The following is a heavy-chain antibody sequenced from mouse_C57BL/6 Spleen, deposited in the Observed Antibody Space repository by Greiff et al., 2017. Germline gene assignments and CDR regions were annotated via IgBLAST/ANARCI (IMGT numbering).Heavy chain of an antibody. CDR2: INPSNGGT. V-gene: IGHV1-53*01. Sequence: QVQLQQPGTELVKPGASVKLSCKASGYPFTSYWMHWVKQRPGQGLEWIGNINPSNGGTNYNEKFKSKATLTVDKSSSTAYMQLSSLTSEDSAVYYCAREEAVGSYFDYWGQGTTLTVSS. J-gene: IGHJ2*01. CDR3: AREEAVGSYFDY. D-gene: IGHD1-1*01. CDR1: GYPFTSYW.